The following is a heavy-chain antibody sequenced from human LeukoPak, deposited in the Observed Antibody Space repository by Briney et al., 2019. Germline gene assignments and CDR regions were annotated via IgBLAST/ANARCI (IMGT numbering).Heavy chain of an antibody. CDR3: ARDIREYSSGWYDY. V-gene: IGHV4-59*01. J-gene: IGHJ4*02. D-gene: IGHD6-13*01. Sequence: PSETLSLTCTVSGGSISSYYWSWIRQPPGKGLEWIGYIYYSGSTNYNPSLKSRVTISVDTSKNQFSLKLSSVTAADTAVYYCARDIREYSSGWYDYWGQGTLVTVSS. CDR2: IYYSGST. CDR1: GGSISSYY.